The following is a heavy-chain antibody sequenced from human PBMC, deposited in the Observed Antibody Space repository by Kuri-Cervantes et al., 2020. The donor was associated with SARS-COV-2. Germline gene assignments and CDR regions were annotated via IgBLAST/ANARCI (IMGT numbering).Heavy chain of an antibody. CDR1: GGSFSGYY. Sequence: SETLSLTCAVYGGSFSGYYWSWIRQPPGKGLEWIGEINHSGSTNYNPSLKSRVTISVDASKNQFSLKPSSVTAADTAVYYCARRVVSGMDVWGQGTTVTVSS. D-gene: IGHD3-22*01. CDR2: INHSGST. CDR3: ARRVVSGMDV. J-gene: IGHJ6*02. V-gene: IGHV4-34*01.